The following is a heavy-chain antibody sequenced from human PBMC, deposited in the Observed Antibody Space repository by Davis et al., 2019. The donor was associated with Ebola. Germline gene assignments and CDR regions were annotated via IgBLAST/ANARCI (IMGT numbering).Heavy chain of an antibody. Sequence: AASVKVSCKASGYTFSSYAMQWVRQAPGQRLEWMGWINAGNGNTKYSQKFQGRVTITRDTSASTAYMELSSLRSEDTAVYYCARSRGVTNYYYDGMDVWGQGITVTVSS. J-gene: IGHJ6*02. CDR2: INAGNGNT. V-gene: IGHV1-3*01. CDR3: ARSRGVTNYYYDGMDV. CDR1: GYTFSSYA. D-gene: IGHD2-21*02.